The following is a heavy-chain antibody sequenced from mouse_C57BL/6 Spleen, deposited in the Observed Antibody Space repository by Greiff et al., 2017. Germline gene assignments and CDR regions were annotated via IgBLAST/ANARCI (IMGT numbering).Heavy chain of an antibody. CDR1: GYTFTSYW. V-gene: IGHV1-64*01. D-gene: IGHD1-1*01. CDR2: IHPNSGST. Sequence: QVQLQQPGAELVKPGASVKLSCKASGYTFTSYWMHWVKQRPGQGLEWIGMIHPNSGSTNYNEKFKSKATLTVDKSSSTAYMQLSSLTSEDSAVYYCARSHTTVVGFDYWGQGTTLTVSS. CDR3: ARSHTTVVGFDY. J-gene: IGHJ2*01.